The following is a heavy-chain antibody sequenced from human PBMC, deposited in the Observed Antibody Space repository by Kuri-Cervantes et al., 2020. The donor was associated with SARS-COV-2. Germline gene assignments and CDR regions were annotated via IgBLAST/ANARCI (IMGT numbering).Heavy chain of an antibody. D-gene: IGHD5-18*01. CDR3: ARGSEGYSYGSPDYWYFDL. J-gene: IGHJ2*01. Sequence: GGSLRLSCAASGFTVSSYAMRWVRQAPGKGLEWVALISYDGSNKYYADSVKGRFTISRDNSKNTLYLQINSLRAEDTAVYYCARGSEGYSYGSPDYWYFDLWGRGTLVTVSS. CDR2: ISYDGSNK. CDR1: GFTVSSYA. V-gene: IGHV3-30*03.